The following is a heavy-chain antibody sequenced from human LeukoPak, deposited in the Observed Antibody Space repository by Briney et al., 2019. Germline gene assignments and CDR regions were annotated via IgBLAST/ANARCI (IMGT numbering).Heavy chain of an antibody. Sequence: GGSLRLSCAASGFTFSSYAMHWVRQAPDKGLEWVAVISYDGSNKYYADSVKGRFTISRDNSKNTLYLQMNSLRAEDTTVYYCASRSSGSYYMDVWGKGTTVTVSS. CDR1: GFTFSSYA. CDR2: ISYDGSNK. CDR3: ASRSSGSYYMDV. J-gene: IGHJ6*03. V-gene: IGHV3-30*04. D-gene: IGHD6-19*01.